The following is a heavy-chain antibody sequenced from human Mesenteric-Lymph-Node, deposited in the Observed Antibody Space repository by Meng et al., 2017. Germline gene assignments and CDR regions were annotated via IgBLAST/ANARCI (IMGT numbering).Heavy chain of an antibody. CDR3: ARGFLSFVRVFDY. J-gene: IGHJ4*02. CDR2: INHSGST. V-gene: IGHV4-30-4*01. D-gene: IGHD2/OR15-2a*01. CDR1: GGSISSGDSY. Sequence: QGQLQGPGPGLVKPSQTLSLTCSVSGGSISSGDSYWSWIRQPPGKGLEWIGEINHSGSTNYNPSLKSRVTISVDTSKNQFSLKLSSVTAADTAVYYCARGFLSFVRVFDYWGQGTLVTVSS.